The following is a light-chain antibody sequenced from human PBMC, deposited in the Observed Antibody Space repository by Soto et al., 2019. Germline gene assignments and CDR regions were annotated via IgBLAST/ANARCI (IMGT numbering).Light chain of an antibody. J-gene: IGLJ2*01. CDR3: SSYTSSSTVI. V-gene: IGLV2-14*03. CDR1: SSDVGGYNY. Sequence: QSALTQPASVSGSPGQSITISCTGTSSDVGGYNYVSWYQQHPGKVPKLMIYDVSNRPSGVSNRFYGSKSGNTASLTISGLQAEDEGDYYCSSYTSSSTVIFGGGTQLTVL. CDR2: DVS.